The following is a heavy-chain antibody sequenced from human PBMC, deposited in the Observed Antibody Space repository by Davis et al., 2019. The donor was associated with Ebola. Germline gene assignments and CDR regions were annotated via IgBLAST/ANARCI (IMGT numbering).Heavy chain of an antibody. CDR2: ISYDGSNK. CDR3: AKDTSNIWFDI. Sequence: GESLKISCTDSVITFSSYAMTWVRQAPGKGLEWVAVISYDGSNKYYADSVKGRFTISRDNSKNTLYLQMNGLRVEDTAIYYCAKDTSNIWFDIWGQGTNVTVSS. D-gene: IGHD1-26*01. V-gene: IGHV3-30*18. J-gene: IGHJ3*02. CDR1: VITFSSYA.